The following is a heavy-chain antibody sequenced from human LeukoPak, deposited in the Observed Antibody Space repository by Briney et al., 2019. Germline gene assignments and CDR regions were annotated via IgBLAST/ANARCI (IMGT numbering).Heavy chain of an antibody. CDR3: ARRALNWFAP. Sequence: SETLSLTCTVSGGSISSYYWSWIRQPPGKGLEWIGYIYYSGSTNYNPSLKSRVPISVDTSKNQFSLKLSSVTASDTAVYYCARRALNWFAPWGQGTLVTVSS. V-gene: IGHV4-59*01. J-gene: IGHJ5*02. CDR2: IYYSGST. CDR1: GGSISSYY.